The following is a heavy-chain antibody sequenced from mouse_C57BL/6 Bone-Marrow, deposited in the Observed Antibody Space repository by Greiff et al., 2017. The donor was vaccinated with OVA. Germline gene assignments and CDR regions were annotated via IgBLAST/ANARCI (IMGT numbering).Heavy chain of an antibody. CDR2: INPYNGGT. Sequence: VQLQQSGPVLVKPGASVKMSCKASGYTFTDYYMNWVKQSHGKSLEWIGVINPYNGGTSYNQKFKGKATLTVDKSSSTAYMELNSLTSEDSAVYYCARSNWALDYWGQGTTLTVSS. CDR1: GYTFTDYY. CDR3: ARSNWALDY. D-gene: IGHD4-1*01. J-gene: IGHJ2*01. V-gene: IGHV1-19*01.